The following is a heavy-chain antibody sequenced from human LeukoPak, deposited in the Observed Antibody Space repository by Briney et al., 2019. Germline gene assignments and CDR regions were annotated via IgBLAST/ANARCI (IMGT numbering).Heavy chain of an antibody. J-gene: IGHJ4*02. CDR3: ARAPGIAAAGILDY. CDR1: GGSISSSSYY. CDR2: IYYSGST. D-gene: IGHD6-13*01. Sequence: PSETLSLTCTVSGGSISSSSYYWSWIRQPPGKGLKWIGYIYYSGSTNYNPSLKSRVTISVDTSKNQFSLKLSSVTAADTAVYYCARAPGIAAAGILDYWGQGTLVTVSS. V-gene: IGHV4-61*01.